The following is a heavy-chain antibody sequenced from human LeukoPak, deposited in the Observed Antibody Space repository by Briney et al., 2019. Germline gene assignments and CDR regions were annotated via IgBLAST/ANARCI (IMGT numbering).Heavy chain of an antibody. CDR2: KKPDGSEM. D-gene: IGHD3-3*01. CDR1: GFTFSNHW. Sequence: GGSLRLSCAASGFTFSNHWMDWVRQAPGKGLEWVANKKPDGSEMHYVDSVKGRFTISRDNARNSLSLQMDSLRVEDTAVYYCARLPGEFTIYDYWGQGTLVTVSS. V-gene: IGHV3-7*01. CDR3: ARLPGEFTIYDY. J-gene: IGHJ4*02.